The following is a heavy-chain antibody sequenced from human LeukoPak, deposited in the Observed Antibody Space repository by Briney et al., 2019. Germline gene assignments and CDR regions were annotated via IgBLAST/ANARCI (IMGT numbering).Heavy chain of an antibody. V-gene: IGHV3-66*01. J-gene: IGHJ4*02. CDR1: GFTVSSKY. D-gene: IGHD6-19*01. Sequence: GGSLRLSCAASGFTVSSKYMSWVRQAPGKGLEWVSVIYSGGSTYYTDSVKGRFTISRDNSKNTLYLQMNSLRAEDTAVYYCARTIAVAGYYFDYWGQGTLVTVSS. CDR2: IYSGGST. CDR3: ARTIAVAGYYFDY.